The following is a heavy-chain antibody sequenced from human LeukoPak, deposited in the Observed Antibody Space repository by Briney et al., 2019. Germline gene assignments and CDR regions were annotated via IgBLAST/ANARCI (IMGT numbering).Heavy chain of an antibody. V-gene: IGHV3-30*18. CDR2: ISPDGSNK. D-gene: IGHD3-10*01. CDR3: AKELYFGSGSYPDY. CDR1: GFTFSSYG. J-gene: IGHJ4*02. Sequence: GRSLRLSCAASGFTFSSYGMHRVRQAPDKGLEWVAVISPDGSNKYYADSVKGRFTISRDNSKNTLYLQMNSLRVEDTAVYNCAKELYFGSGSYPDYWGQGTLVTVSS.